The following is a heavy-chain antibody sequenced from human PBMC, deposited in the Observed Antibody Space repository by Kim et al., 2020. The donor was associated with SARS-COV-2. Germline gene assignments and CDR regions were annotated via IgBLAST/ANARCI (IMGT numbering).Heavy chain of an antibody. V-gene: IGHV1-3*01. CDR2: INAGNANT. D-gene: IGHD2-15*01. CDR1: GYTFTTYA. J-gene: IGHJ6*02. CDR3: VHSKAPPEGDYNYGMDV. Sequence: ASVKVSCRASGYTFTTYAMHWVRQAPGQRLEWMGWINAGNANTKYSQKFQGRVTITRDTSASTAYMELSRLTSEDTPVYYCVHSKAPPEGDYNYGMDVWG.